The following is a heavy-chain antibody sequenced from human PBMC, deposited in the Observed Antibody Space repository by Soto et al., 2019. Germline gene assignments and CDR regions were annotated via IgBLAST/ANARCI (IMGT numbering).Heavy chain of an antibody. Sequence: PSETLSLTCTVSGGSISSSSYYWGWIRQPPGKGLEWIGSIYYSGSTYYNPSLKSRVTISVDTSKNQFSLKLSSVTAADTAVYYCARQSTTYGSGSYDWFDLWGQGTLVTVSS. CDR1: GGSISSSSYY. J-gene: IGHJ5*02. CDR2: IYYSGST. V-gene: IGHV4-39*01. CDR3: ARQSTTYGSGSYDWFDL. D-gene: IGHD3-10*01.